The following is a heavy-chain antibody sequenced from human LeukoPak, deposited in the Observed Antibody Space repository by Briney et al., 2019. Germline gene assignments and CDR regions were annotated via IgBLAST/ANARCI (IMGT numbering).Heavy chain of an antibody. CDR3: ATLYGDYGAY. V-gene: IGHV3-23*01. CDR1: GLTFTSNT. J-gene: IGHJ4*02. CDR2: FIGSGGT. Sequence: GGSLRLSCAAAGLTFTSNTMSWVRQAPGKGLEWVSAFIGSGGTYYADSVRGRFPISRDNSKNTLYLQMSSLRAEDTALYYCATLYGDYGAYWGQGTLVTVSS. D-gene: IGHD4-17*01.